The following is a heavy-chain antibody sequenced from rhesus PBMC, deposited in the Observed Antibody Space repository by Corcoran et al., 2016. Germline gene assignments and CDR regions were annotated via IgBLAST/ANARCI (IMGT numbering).Heavy chain of an antibody. CDR3: AKTEREAFDF. D-gene: IGHD1-44*02. J-gene: IGHJ3*01. V-gene: IGHV3S43*01. CDR1: GFTSGNSD. CDR2: ISSGCSI. Sequence: EVQLVESGGGLVQPGGSLRLSCAAPGFTSGNSDLIWIRQAPGKGLVWVSYISSGCSIYYSESVKGLFTISRDNAKTTLYLQMSSLRVEDTAVYYCAKTEREAFDFWGQGLRVTVSS.